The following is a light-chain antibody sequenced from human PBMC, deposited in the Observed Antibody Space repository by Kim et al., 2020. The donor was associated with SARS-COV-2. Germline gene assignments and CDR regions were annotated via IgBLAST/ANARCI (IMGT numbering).Light chain of an antibody. CDR2: LNSDGNH. CDR3: QTWDTAIRV. J-gene: IGLJ3*02. CDR1: SGHSTYA. Sequence: SVKLTCILTSGHSTYAIAWHQQQPEKGPRFLMKLNSDGNHRRGDGIPDRFSGSSSGTERYLTISSVQAEDEADYYCQTWDTAIRVFGGGTQLTVL. V-gene: IGLV4-69*01.